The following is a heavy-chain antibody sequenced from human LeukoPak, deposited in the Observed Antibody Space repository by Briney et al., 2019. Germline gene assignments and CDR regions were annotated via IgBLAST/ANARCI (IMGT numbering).Heavy chain of an antibody. J-gene: IGHJ6*03. Sequence: GGSLRLSCAASGFTFSTYAMSWVRQAPGKGLEWVSLIGGSGGSTLYADSVKGRFTISRDNSKNTLYLEMNSLRAEDTAVYYCAKDSSSYDWGYMDVWGKGTTVTISS. CDR3: AKDSSSYDWGYMDV. V-gene: IGHV3-23*01. CDR2: IGGSGGST. CDR1: GFTFSTYA. D-gene: IGHD3-22*01.